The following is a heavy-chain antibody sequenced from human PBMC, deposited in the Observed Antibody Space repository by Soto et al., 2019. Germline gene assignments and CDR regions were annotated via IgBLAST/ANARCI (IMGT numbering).Heavy chain of an antibody. Sequence: QVQLQQWGAGLLKPSETLSLTCAVYGGSFSGYYWSWIRQPPGKGLEWIGEINHSGSTNYNPSLKSRVTISVDTSKNQFSLKLSSVTAADTAVYYCARGGGVGAGITIFGVVTRRRWGGMDVWGQGTTVTVSS. J-gene: IGHJ6*02. D-gene: IGHD3-3*01. CDR3: ARGGGVGAGITIFGVVTRRRWGGMDV. V-gene: IGHV4-34*01. CDR2: INHSGST. CDR1: GGSFSGYY.